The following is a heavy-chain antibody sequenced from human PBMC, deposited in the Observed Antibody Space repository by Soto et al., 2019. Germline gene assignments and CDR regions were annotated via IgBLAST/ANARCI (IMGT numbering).Heavy chain of an antibody. CDR3: ARAPRPNCSGGSCYSGYYYYYMDV. Sequence: PGGSLRLSCAASGFTFSDYYMSWIRQAPGKGLEWVSYISSSGSTIYYADSVKGRFTISRDNAKNSLYLQMNSLRAEDTAVYYCARAPRPNCSGGSCYSGYYYYYMDVWGKGTTVTDSS. J-gene: IGHJ6*03. V-gene: IGHV3-11*01. CDR2: ISSSGSTI. CDR1: GFTFSDYY. D-gene: IGHD2-15*01.